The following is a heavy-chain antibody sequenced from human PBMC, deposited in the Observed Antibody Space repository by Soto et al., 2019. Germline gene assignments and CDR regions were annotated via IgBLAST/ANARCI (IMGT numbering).Heavy chain of an antibody. D-gene: IGHD3-10*01. J-gene: IGHJ4*02. Sequence: GGSLRLSCAASGFTFSSYAMSWVRQAPGKGLEWVSAISGSGGSTYYADSVKGRFTISRDNSKNTLYLQMNSLRAEDTAVYYCAKADTRRVIGGDIGYWGQGTLVTVSS. V-gene: IGHV3-23*01. CDR2: ISGSGGST. CDR3: AKADTRRVIGGDIGY. CDR1: GFTFSSYA.